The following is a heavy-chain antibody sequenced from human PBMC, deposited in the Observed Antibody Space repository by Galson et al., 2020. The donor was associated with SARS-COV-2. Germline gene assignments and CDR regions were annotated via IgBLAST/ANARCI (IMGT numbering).Heavy chain of an antibody. CDR2: IKTKTDGGIT. CDR1: GFTFSNAW. CDR3: TTDLHDYGDLDY. D-gene: IGHD4-17*01. Sequence: GGSLRLSCAASGFTFSNAWMSWVRQAPGKGLEWVGRIKTKTDGGITDYAAPVKGRFTISRDDSKNTLYLQMNSLKTEDTAVYYCTTDLHDYGDLDYWGQGTLVTVSS. V-gene: IGHV3-15*01. J-gene: IGHJ4*02.